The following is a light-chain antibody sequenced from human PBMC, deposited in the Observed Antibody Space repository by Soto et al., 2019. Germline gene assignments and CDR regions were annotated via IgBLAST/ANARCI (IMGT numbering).Light chain of an antibody. CDR2: GVS. Sequence: EIVMTQSPATLSVSPGERATLSCRASQSVSNNLAWYQQKPGQAPRLLIYGVSTRATGIPARFSGSGSGTGFTLTISSLQSEDFAVYYCQQYNNWWTFGQGTKVDIK. CDR1: QSVSNN. CDR3: QQYNNWWT. J-gene: IGKJ1*01. V-gene: IGKV3-15*01.